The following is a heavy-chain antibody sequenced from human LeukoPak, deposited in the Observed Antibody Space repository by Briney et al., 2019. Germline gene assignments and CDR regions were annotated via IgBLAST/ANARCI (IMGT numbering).Heavy chain of an antibody. CDR2: IYHSGST. V-gene: IGHV4-38-2*02. J-gene: IGHJ5*02. Sequence: SETLSLTCTVSGGSISSYYWAWIRQPPGKGLEWIGSIYHSGSTYYNSSLKRRVTISVDTSKNHFSLKLNSVTAADTAVYYCAREGGREGGAGNWFDPWGQGTLVTVSS. CDR3: AREGGREGGAGNWFDP. CDR1: GGSISSYY. D-gene: IGHD1-26*01.